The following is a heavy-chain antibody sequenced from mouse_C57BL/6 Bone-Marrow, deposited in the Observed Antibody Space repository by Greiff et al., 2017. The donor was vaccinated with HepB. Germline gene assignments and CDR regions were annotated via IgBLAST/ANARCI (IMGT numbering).Heavy chain of an antibody. CDR3: ARFYDGYPAY. V-gene: IGHV1-9*01. CDR2: ILPGSGST. Sequence: VHLVESGAELMKPGASVKLSCKATGYTFTGYWIEWVKQRPGHGLEWIGEILPGSGSTNYNEKFKGKATFTSDTASNTAYMHLSSLTTEDSAIYYCARFYDGYPAYWGQGTLVTVSA. CDR1: GYTFTGYW. D-gene: IGHD2-3*01. J-gene: IGHJ3*01.